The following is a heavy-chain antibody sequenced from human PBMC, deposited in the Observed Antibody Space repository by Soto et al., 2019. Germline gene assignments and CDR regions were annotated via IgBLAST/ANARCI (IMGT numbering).Heavy chain of an antibody. V-gene: IGHV1-3*01. D-gene: IGHD2-21*02. CDR2: INAGNGNT. CDR1: GYTFSNYG. CDR3: ARDGIAYCGGDCYPTDAFDI. Sequence: ASVKVSCKASGYTFSNYGIHWVRQAPGQRLEWMGLINAGNGNTKYSQKFQGRVTLSRDTSASTAYMELSSLRSDDTAVYYCARDGIAYCGGDCYPTDAFDIWGQGTMVTV. J-gene: IGHJ3*02.